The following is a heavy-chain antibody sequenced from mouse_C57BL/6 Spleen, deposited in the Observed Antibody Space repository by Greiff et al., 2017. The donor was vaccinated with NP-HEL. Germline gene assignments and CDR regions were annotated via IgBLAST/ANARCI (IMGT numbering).Heavy chain of an antibody. Sequence: EVQLVESGGGLVKPGGSLKLSCAASGFTFSSYAMSWVRQTPEKRLEWVATISDGGSYTYYPDNVKGRFTISRDNAKNNLYLQMSHLKSEDTAMYYCARDMGYYGNPFYAMDYWGQGTSVTVSS. CDR1: GFTFSSYA. CDR3: ARDMGYYGNPFYAMDY. V-gene: IGHV5-4*01. D-gene: IGHD2-1*01. J-gene: IGHJ4*01. CDR2: ISDGGSYT.